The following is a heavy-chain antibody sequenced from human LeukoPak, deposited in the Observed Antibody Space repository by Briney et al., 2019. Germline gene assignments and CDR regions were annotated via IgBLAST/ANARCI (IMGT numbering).Heavy chain of an antibody. Sequence: SETLSLTCTVSGGSMSNYYWSWIRQPAGKGLEWIGRIYSCGSINYNPSLKSRVTMSVDTSKNQFSLKVNSVTAADTAVYYCARDLAGDLGYWGQGTLVTVSS. J-gene: IGHJ4*02. CDR2: IYSCGSI. CDR1: GGSMSNYY. CDR3: ARDLAGDLGY. V-gene: IGHV4-4*07. D-gene: IGHD6-19*01.